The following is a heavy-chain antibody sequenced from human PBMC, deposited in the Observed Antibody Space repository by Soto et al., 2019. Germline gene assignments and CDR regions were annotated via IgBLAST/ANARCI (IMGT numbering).Heavy chain of an antibody. CDR2: IYYSGST. CDR3: ARKPRRETSWFGFPFDY. V-gene: IGHV4-59*01. J-gene: IGHJ4*02. Sequence: SETLSLTCTVSGGSISSYYWSWIRQPPGKGLEWIGYIYYSGSTNYNPSLKSRVTISVDTSKNQFSLKLSSVTAADTAVYYCARKPRRETSWFGFPFDYWGQGTLVTVSS. CDR1: GGSISSYY. D-gene: IGHD3-10*01.